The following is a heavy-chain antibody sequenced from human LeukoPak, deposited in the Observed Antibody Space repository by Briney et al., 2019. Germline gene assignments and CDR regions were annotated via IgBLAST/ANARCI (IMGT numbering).Heavy chain of an antibody. CDR3: ARTYYDTSGFYFDF. CDR1: GGSINSYY. J-gene: IGHJ4*02. Sequence: TLSLTCTVSGGSINSYYWSWIRPPAGKGLEWIGHIYISGSTNYNPSLKSRVTMSVDTSKNQFSLKLSSVTAADTAVYYCARTYYDTSGFYFDFWGQGILVTVSS. D-gene: IGHD3-22*01. CDR2: IYISGST. V-gene: IGHV4-4*07.